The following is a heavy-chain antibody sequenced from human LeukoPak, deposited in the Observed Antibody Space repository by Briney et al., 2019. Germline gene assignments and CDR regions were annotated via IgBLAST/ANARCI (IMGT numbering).Heavy chain of an antibody. J-gene: IGHJ4*02. V-gene: IGHV3-23*01. D-gene: IGHD3-9*01. CDR1: GFTFSSYA. CDR3: TTGVASEVRYFDWLFPDY. CDR2: ISGSGGST. Sequence: GRSLRLSCAASGFTFSSYAMSWVRQAHGEGRGWVSAISGSGGSTYYADSVKGRFTISRDNSKNTLYLQMNSLRAEDTAVYYCTTGVASEVRYFDWLFPDYWGQGTLVTVSS.